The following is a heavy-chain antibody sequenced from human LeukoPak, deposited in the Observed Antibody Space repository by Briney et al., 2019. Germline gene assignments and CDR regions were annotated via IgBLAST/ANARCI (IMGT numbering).Heavy chain of an antibody. CDR1: GYTFTSYY. Sequence: GASVKVSCKASGYTFTSYYMHWVRQAPGQGLEWMGIINPGGGSTSYAQKFQGRVTMTRDMSTSTVYMELSSLRSDDTAVYYCARRWELPLLWDYWGQGTLVTVSS. CDR2: INPGGGST. V-gene: IGHV1-46*01. J-gene: IGHJ4*02. D-gene: IGHD1-26*01. CDR3: ARRWELPLLWDY.